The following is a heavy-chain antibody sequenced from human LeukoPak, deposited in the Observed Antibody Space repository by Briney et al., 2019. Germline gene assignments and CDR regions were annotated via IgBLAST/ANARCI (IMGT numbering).Heavy chain of an antibody. J-gene: IGHJ3*02. V-gene: IGHV4-34*01. D-gene: IGHD6-13*01. CDR1: GGSFSGYY. CDR2: INHSGST. Sequence: PSETLSLTCAVYGGSFSGYYWSWIRQPPRKGLEWIGEINHSGSTNYNPSLKSRVTISVDTSKNQFSLKLSSVTAADTAVYYCARAGQHDAFDIWGQGTMVTVSS. CDR3: ARAGQHDAFDI.